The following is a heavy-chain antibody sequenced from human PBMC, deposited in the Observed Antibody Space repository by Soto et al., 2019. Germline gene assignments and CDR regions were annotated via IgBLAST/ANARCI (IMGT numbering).Heavy chain of an antibody. CDR3: ASNSGYDEGSLFDY. CDR1: GGTFSSYT. D-gene: IGHD5-12*01. V-gene: IGHV1-69*02. CDR2: IISILGIA. Sequence: QVQLVQSGAEVKKPGSSVKVSCKASGGTFSSYTISWVRQAPGQGLEWMGRIISILGIANYAQKIQGRVTITADQSTSTAYMELSSLRSEDTAVYYCASNSGYDEGSLFDYWGQGTLVTVSS. J-gene: IGHJ4*02.